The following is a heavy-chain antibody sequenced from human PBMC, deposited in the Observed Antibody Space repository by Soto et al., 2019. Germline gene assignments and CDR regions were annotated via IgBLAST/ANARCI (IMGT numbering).Heavy chain of an antibody. CDR2: INHSGST. Sequence: KASETLSLTCAVYGGSFSGYYWSWIRQPPGKGLEWIGEINHSGSTNYNPSLKSRVTISVDTSKNQFSLKLSSVTAADTAVYYCARGGIAARTGGDYWGQGTLVTVSS. CDR1: GGSFSGYY. D-gene: IGHD6-6*01. J-gene: IGHJ4*02. CDR3: ARGGIAARTGGDY. V-gene: IGHV4-34*01.